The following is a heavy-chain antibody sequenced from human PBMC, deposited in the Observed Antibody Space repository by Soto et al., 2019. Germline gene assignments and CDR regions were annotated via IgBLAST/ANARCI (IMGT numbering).Heavy chain of an antibody. J-gene: IGHJ5*02. CDR3: AKLSCTSSTCYFPGWFDP. Sequence: PSETLSLTCTVSGDSISGGASFWSWIRQPPGKGLAWIANVYYSGSSYYNPSLNSRLTISVDTTKNQFSLQLKSMTAADTAVYYGAKLSCTSSTCYFPGWFDPWGQGTLVTVSS. D-gene: IGHD2-2*01. CDR1: GDSISGGASF. V-gene: IGHV4-31*03. CDR2: VYYSGSS.